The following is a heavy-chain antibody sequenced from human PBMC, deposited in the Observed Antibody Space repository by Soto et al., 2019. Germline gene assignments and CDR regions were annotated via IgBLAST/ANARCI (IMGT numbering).Heavy chain of an antibody. J-gene: IGHJ4*02. Sequence: PSETLSLTCAVSGGSISSGGYSWNWIRQPPGKGLEWIGYIYHSGYTYYTPSLKSRVTISVDTSKNQFSLKLSSVTAADTAVYYCASGPTVTTGYYFDYWGQGTLVTVSS. V-gene: IGHV4-30-2*01. CDR1: GGSISSGGYS. D-gene: IGHD4-17*01. CDR3: ASGPTVTTGYYFDY. CDR2: IYHSGYT.